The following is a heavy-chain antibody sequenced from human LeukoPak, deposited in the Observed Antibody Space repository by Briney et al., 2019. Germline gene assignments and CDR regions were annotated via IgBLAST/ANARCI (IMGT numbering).Heavy chain of an antibody. Sequence: SETLALTCTVSGGSISSYYWSWIRQPPGKGLEWIGYIYYSGSTNYNPSLKSRVTISVDTSKNQFSLKLSSVTAADTAVYYCARDKRWFDPWGQGTLVTVSS. CDR3: ARDKRWFDP. V-gene: IGHV4-59*01. J-gene: IGHJ5*02. CDR2: IYYSGST. CDR1: GGSISSYY.